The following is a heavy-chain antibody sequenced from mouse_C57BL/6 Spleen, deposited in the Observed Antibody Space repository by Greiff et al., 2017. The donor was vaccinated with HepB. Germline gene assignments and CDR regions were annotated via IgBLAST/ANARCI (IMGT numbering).Heavy chain of an antibody. CDR3: ARGGSSYDWYFDV. V-gene: IGHV1-54*01. Sequence: VNLVESGAELVRPGTSVKVSCKASGYAFTNYLIEWVKQRPGQGLEWIGVINPGSGGTNYNEKFKGKATLTADKSSSTAYMQLSSLTSEDSAVYFCARGGSSYDWYFDVWGTGTTVTVSS. CDR1: GYAFTNYL. J-gene: IGHJ1*03. CDR2: INPGSGGT. D-gene: IGHD1-1*01.